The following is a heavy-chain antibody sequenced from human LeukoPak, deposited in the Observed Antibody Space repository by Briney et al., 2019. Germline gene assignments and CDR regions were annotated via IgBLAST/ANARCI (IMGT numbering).Heavy chain of an antibody. CDR1: GFTVSSTH. CDR3: AKILREYQLLSPLWY. CDR2: IYGDGSI. Sequence: GGSLRLSCAASGFTVSSTHMSWVRQAPGKGLEWVSLIYGDGSIHYADSVKGRFTISRDNSKNTLYLQMNSLRAEDTAVYYCAKILREYQLLSPLWYWGQGTLVTVSS. J-gene: IGHJ4*02. V-gene: IGHV3-53*05. D-gene: IGHD2-2*01.